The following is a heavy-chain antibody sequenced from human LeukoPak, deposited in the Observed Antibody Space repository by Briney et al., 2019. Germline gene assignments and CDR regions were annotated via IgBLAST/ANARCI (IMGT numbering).Heavy chain of an antibody. V-gene: IGHV4-39*01. CDR2: IYYNGDT. J-gene: IGHJ4*02. CDR1: GGSIISDTYY. Sequence: SETLSLTCTVSGGSIISDTYYWVWIRQPPGKGLEWIATIYYNGDTYYNPSLRSRVSISVDTSKNQFSLKLSSVTAADTAVYYCARRRDYWVIDYWGQGTLVTVSS. D-gene: IGHD2-8*02. CDR3: ARRRDYWVIDY.